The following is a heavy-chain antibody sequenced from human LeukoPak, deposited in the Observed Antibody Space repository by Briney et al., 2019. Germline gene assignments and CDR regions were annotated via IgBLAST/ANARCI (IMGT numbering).Heavy chain of an antibody. Sequence: GGSLRLSCAASGFTFSSYSMNWVRQAPGKGLEWVSSISSSSSYIYYADSVKGRFTISRDNAKNSLYLQMNSLRAEDTAVYYCARVKGGSYYPFDYWGQGTLVTVSS. D-gene: IGHD1-26*01. CDR2: ISSSSSYI. CDR3: ARVKGGSYYPFDY. V-gene: IGHV3-21*01. CDR1: GFTFSSYS. J-gene: IGHJ4*02.